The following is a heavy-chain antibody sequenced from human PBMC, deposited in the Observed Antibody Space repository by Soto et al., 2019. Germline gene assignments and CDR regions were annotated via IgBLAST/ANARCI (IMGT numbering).Heavy chain of an antibody. CDR1: GFTFNTYS. D-gene: IGHD6-6*01. Sequence: PGGSLRLSCAASGFTFNTYSMNWVRQAPGKGLEWVSSISSSSSYIYYADSVKGRITISRDNAKNSLYLQMNSLRAEDTAVYYCARDREQIDDYYYYYGMDVWGQGTTVTVSS. CDR3: ARDREQIDDYYYYYGMDV. CDR2: ISSSSSYI. J-gene: IGHJ6*02. V-gene: IGHV3-21*01.